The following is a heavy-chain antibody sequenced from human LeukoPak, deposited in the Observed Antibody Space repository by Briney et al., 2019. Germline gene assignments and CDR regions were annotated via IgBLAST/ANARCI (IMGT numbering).Heavy chain of an antibody. J-gene: IGHJ4*02. CDR3: ARDADYDYVWGTPRY. V-gene: IGHV1-69*05. Sequence: ASVKVSCTASGYTFTRYDISWVRQAPGQGLEWMGGIIPIFGTANYAQRFQGRVTITTDESTSTAYMELSSLRSEDTAVYYCARDADYDYVWGTPRYWGQGTLVTVSS. CDR1: GYTFTRYD. CDR2: IIPIFGTA. D-gene: IGHD3-16*01.